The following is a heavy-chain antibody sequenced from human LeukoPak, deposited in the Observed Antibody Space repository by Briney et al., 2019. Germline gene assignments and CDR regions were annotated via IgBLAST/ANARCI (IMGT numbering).Heavy chain of an antibody. CDR1: GFTFSTYA. CDR2: ISSVGDNI. J-gene: IGHJ4*02. V-gene: IGHV3-23*01. CDR3: ANWDASHNSGWYDY. D-gene: IGHD6-19*01. Sequence: GGSLRLSCAASGFTFSTYAMNWVRQAPGKGLEWVSHISSVGDNIYYADSVKGRFTISRDNSKSTLYLQMNSLRAEDTAVYYCANWDASHNSGWYDYRGQGTLVTASS.